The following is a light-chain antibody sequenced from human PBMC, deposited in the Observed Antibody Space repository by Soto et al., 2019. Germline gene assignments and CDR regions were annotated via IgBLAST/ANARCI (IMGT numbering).Light chain of an antibody. CDR3: QQYNNWPPKT. J-gene: IGKJ1*01. CDR1: QSVSSN. Sequence: EIVMTQSPAPLSMSPGERATLSCRASQSVSSNLAWYQQKPGQAPRLLIYGASTRATGIPARFSGSGSGTEFTLTISSLQSEDFAVYYCQQYNNWPPKTFGQGTKVDI. V-gene: IGKV3-15*01. CDR2: GAS.